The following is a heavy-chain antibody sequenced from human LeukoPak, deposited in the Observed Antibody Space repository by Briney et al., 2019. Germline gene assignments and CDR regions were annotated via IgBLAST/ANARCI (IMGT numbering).Heavy chain of an antibody. Sequence: PGGSLRLSCAASGFTLYDYGMSLVRQAPGQGLEWVSGINWNGGSTGYADSVKGRFTISRDNAKNSLYLQMNSLRAEDTALYYCARVGRSGYIYYSYYGTDVWGQGTTVTVSS. CDR1: GFTLYDYG. D-gene: IGHD5-12*01. J-gene: IGHJ6*02. V-gene: IGHV3-20*04. CDR2: INWNGGST. CDR3: ARVGRSGYIYYSYYGTDV.